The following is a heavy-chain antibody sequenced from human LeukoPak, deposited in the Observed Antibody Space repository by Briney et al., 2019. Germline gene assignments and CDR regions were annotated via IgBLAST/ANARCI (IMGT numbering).Heavy chain of an antibody. CDR3: ALMDFWSGSRFGDGMDV. J-gene: IGHJ6*02. CDR2: IIPILGIA. CDR1: GGTFSSYT. Sequence: ASVKVSCKASGGTFSSYTISWVRQAPGQGLEWMGRIIPILGIANYAQKFQGRVTVTADKSTSTAYMELSSLRSEDTAVYYCALMDFWSGSRFGDGMDVWGQGTTVTVSS. V-gene: IGHV1-69*02. D-gene: IGHD3-3*01.